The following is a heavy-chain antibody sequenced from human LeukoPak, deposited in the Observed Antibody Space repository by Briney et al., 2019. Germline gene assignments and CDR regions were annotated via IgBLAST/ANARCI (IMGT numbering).Heavy chain of an antibody. CDR1: GFTFNGYS. J-gene: IGHJ4*02. CDR2: ISGSGGST. Sequence: PGGSLRLSCTASGFTFNGYSMNWVRQAPGKGLEWVSAISGSGGSTYYADSVKGRFTISRDNSKNTLYLQMNSLRAEDTAVYYCAKVSGVAYWGQGTLVTVSS. V-gene: IGHV3-23*01. CDR3: AKVSGVAY. D-gene: IGHD6-19*01.